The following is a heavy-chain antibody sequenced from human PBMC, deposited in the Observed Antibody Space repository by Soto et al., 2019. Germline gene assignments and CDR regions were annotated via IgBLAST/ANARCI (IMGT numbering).Heavy chain of an antibody. CDR1: GGSISSGGYY. V-gene: IGHV4-31*03. CDR2: IYYSGST. CDR3: ARDRYYYYYGMDV. Sequence: SETLSLTCTVSGGSISSGGYYWSWIRQHPGKGLEWIGYIYYSGSTYYNPSLKSRVTISVDTSKNQFSLKLSSVTAADTAVYYCARDRYYYYYGMDVWGQGTTVTVLL. J-gene: IGHJ6*02.